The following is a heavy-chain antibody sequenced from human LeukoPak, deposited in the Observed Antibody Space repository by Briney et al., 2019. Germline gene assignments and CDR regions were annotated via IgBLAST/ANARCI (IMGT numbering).Heavy chain of an antibody. D-gene: IGHD5-12*01. J-gene: IGHJ6*03. CDR2: ISGSGGST. CDR1: GFTFSSYA. CDR3: AKAGVVATNYYYYYYMDV. V-gene: IGHV3-23*01. Sequence: GGSLRLSCAASGFTFSSYAMSWVRQATGKGLEWVSAISGSGGSTYYADSVKGRFTISRDNSKNTLYLQMNSLRAEDTAVYYCAKAGVVATNYYYYYYMDVWGKGTTVTVSS.